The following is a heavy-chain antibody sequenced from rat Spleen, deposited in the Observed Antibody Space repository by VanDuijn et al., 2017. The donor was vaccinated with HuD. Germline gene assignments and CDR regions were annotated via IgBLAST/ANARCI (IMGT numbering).Heavy chain of an antibody. CDR3: ARQRTLYYFDY. J-gene: IGHJ2*01. CDR1: GFIFRNYD. D-gene: IGHD3-1*01. Sequence: EVRLVESGGGLVRPGGSLKVSCEASGFIFRNYDMVWVRQAPTKGLEWVAAISPSGGTTYYRDSVKGRFIISRDNAKNSLYLQMDSLRSEDTATYYCARQRTLYYFDYWGQGVMVPVSS. CDR2: ISPSGGTT. V-gene: IGHV5S13*01.